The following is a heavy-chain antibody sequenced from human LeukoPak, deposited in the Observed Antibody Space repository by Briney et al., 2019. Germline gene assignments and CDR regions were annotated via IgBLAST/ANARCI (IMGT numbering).Heavy chain of an antibody. CDR3: ARLRADYSSSWYVGY. Sequence: GESLKISCKGSGYSFTSYWIGWVRQMPGKGLEWMGRIDPSDSYTNYSPSFQGHVTISADKSISTAYLQWSSLKASDTAMYYCARLRADYSSSWYVGYWGQGTLVTVSS. D-gene: IGHD6-13*01. V-gene: IGHV5-10-1*01. CDR2: IDPSDSYT. J-gene: IGHJ4*02. CDR1: GYSFTSYW.